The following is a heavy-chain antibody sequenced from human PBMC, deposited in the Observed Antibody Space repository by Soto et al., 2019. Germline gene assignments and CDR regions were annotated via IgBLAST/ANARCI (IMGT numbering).Heavy chain of an antibody. CDR2: INHSGST. J-gene: IGHJ4*02. Sequence: SETLSLTCAVYGGSFSGYYWSWIRQPPGKGLEWIGEINHSGSTNYNPSLKGRVTISVDTSKNQFSLKLSSVTAADTAVYYCARHFSGGYDFPLAYWGQGTLVTVSS. CDR3: ARHFSGGYDFPLAY. CDR1: GGSFSGYY. V-gene: IGHV4-34*01. D-gene: IGHD5-12*01.